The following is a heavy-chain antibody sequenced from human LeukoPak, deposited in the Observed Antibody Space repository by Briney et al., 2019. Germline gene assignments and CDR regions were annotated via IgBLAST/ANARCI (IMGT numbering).Heavy chain of an antibody. CDR1: GFTFSSYA. D-gene: IGHD4-17*01. CDR2: ISGRGTTM. Sequence: GGSLRLSCAAPGFTFSSYAMTWVRQAPGKGLEWVSYISGRGTTMFYADSMKGRFTISRDNAKNSLFLQMNSLRAEDTAVYYCARGTTVSYNFDYWGQGTLVTVSS. CDR3: ARGTTVSYNFDY. V-gene: IGHV3-48*03. J-gene: IGHJ4*02.